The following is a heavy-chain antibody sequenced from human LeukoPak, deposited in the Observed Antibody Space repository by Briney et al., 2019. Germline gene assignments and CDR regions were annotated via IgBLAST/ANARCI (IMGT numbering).Heavy chain of an antibody. Sequence: SETLSLTCTVSGGSISSSSYYWGWIRQPPGKGLEWIGRIYYSGSTYYNPSLKSRVTISVDTSKNQFSLKLSSVTAADTAVYYRASPKYYDFWSGYSAPFDYWGQGTLVTVSS. D-gene: IGHD3-3*01. CDR1: GGSISSSSYY. CDR2: IYYSGST. CDR3: ASPKYYDFWSGYSAPFDY. J-gene: IGHJ4*02. V-gene: IGHV4-39*01.